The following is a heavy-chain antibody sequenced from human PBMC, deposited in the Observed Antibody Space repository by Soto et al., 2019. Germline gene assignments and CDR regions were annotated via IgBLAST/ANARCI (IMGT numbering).Heavy chain of an antibody. CDR2: IHHSGIT. CDR3: ARGFGWYAMDH. J-gene: IGHJ4*03. D-gene: IGHD6-19*01. V-gene: IGHV4-4*02. Sequence: QMQLEESGPGLLKPSETLSLTCAVSGAFIIAEQRWTWVRQTPGKGLEWIGEIHHSGITRTNPSLMNRVTMSVDKSRNQFFLNLNFVTAADTAVYYCARGFGWYAMDHWGQGTLVIVS. CDR1: GAFIIAEQR.